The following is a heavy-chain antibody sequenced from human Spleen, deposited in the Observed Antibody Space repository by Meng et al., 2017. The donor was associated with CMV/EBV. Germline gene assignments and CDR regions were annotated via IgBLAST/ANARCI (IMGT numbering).Heavy chain of an antibody. CDR3: GYNAL. V-gene: IGHV1-18*04. CDR1: GYTFINDC. CDR2: ISAHDGNT. J-gene: IGHJ4*02. Sequence: ASVKVSCKASGYTFINDCVTWVRQAPGQGLEWMGLISAHDGNTSYAPKFQGRVTMTRDTSTSTAYMVLRSLRSEDTAMYYCGYNALWGQGTLVTVSS. D-gene: IGHD3-10*01.